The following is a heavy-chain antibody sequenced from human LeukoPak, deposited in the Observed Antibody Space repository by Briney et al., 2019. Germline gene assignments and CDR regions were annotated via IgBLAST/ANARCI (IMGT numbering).Heavy chain of an antibody. V-gene: IGHV3-23*01. J-gene: IGHJ6*04. CDR3: ANAVCTTSSCPGFYGMDV. CDR1: AFTFSTYA. D-gene: IGHD2-2*01. Sequence: PGGSLRLSCAASAFTFSTYAMNWVRQAPGKGLEWVSSISSGGGTTYYADSVKGRFTISRDNSKNTLYLQMNSLRPEDTAMYYCANAVCTTSSCPGFYGMDVWGKGTTVTVSS. CDR2: ISSGGGTT.